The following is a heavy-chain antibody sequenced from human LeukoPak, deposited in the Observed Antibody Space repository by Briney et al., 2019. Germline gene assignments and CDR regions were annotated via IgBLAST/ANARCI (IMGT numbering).Heavy chain of an antibody. D-gene: IGHD5-18*01. J-gene: IGHJ4*02. CDR1: GGTFSTYA. CDR3: Y. Sequence: GASVTVSCKASGGTFSTYAFSWVRQAPGQGLEWMGGIIPIFRAANYAQNFQGRVTLTADESTSTAYYCARGPGYLGLQSYFDYWGQGTLVTVSS. CDR2: IIPIFRAA. V-gene: IGHV1-69*13.